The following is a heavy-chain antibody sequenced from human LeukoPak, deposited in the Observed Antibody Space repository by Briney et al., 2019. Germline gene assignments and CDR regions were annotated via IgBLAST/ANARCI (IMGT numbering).Heavy chain of an antibody. Sequence: GGSLRLSCAASGFTFSSYWMSWVRQAPGKGLEWVANIKKDGSEKYYVDSVKGRFTISRDNAKTSLYLQMNSLRAEDTAVYYCARLKYDRSGYYSILDNWGQGTLVTVSS. CDR3: ARLKYDRSGYYSILDN. V-gene: IGHV3-7*01. CDR2: IKKDGSEK. D-gene: IGHD3-22*01. CDR1: GFTFSSYW. J-gene: IGHJ4*02.